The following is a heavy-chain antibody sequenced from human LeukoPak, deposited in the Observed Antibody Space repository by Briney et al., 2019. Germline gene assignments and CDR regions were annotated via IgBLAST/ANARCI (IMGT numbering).Heavy chain of an antibody. CDR1: GSTFTKYW. CDR3: ARDLGNWEKREWYFDL. CDR2: IKQDGSDK. J-gene: IGHJ2*01. D-gene: IGHD1-1*01. Sequence: GGSLRLSCAASGSTFTKYWMTWVRQAPGKGLEWVGNIKQDGSDKNYMDSVKGRFTISRDNTKNSVYLQMSSLRAEDTAVYYCARDLGNWEKREWYFDLWGRGTLVTVSS. V-gene: IGHV3-7*01.